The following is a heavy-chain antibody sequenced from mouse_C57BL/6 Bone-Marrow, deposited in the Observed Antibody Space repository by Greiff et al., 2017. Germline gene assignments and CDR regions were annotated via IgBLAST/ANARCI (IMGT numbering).Heavy chain of an antibody. CDR1: GFNIKDDY. Sequence: EVQLVESGAELVRPGASVKLSCTASGFNIKDDYMHWVKQRPEQGLEWIGWIDPENGDTEYASKFQGKATITADTSSNTAYLQLSSLTSEDTAVYYCTTPEGLFDYWGQGTTLTVSS. CDR3: TTPEGLFDY. CDR2: IDPENGDT. V-gene: IGHV14-4*01. J-gene: IGHJ2*01. D-gene: IGHD1-1*02.